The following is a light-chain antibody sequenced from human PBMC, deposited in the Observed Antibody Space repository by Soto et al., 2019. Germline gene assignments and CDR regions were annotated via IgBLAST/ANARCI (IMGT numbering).Light chain of an antibody. CDR3: QQYNSWYT. V-gene: IGKV3-15*01. CDR2: GAS. CDR1: QSVSSN. Sequence: EIVMTQSPATLSVSPGERATLSCRASQSVSSNLAWYQQKPGQAPRLLIYGASTRATGIPARFSGSGSGTEFTLTISSLKSEDFAVYYCQQYNSWYTFGQGTKLEIK. J-gene: IGKJ2*01.